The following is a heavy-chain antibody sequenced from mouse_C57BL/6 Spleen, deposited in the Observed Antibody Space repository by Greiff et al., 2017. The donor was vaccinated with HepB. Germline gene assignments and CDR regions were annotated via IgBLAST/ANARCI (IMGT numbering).Heavy chain of an antibody. CDR1: GYSITSGYY. V-gene: IGHV3-6*01. J-gene: IGHJ3*01. D-gene: IGHD2-2*01. Sequence: EVQLQESGPGLVKPSQSLSLTCSVTGYSITSGYYWNWIRQFPGNKLEWMGYISYDGSNNYNPSLKNRISITRDTSKNQFFLKLNSVTTEDTATYYCARDSYGYDDAYWGQGTLVTVSA. CDR2: ISYDGSN. CDR3: ARDSYGYDDAY.